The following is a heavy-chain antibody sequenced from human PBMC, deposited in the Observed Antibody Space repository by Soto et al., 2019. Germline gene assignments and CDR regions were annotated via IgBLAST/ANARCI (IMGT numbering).Heavy chain of an antibody. V-gene: IGHV1-46*01. Sequence: ASVKVSCKASGYTFTSYYMHWVRQAPGQGLEWVGIINPSGGSTSYAQKFQGRVTMTRDTSTSTVYMELSSLRSEDTAVYYCARPNPSYGGASVERLWANYYYYGMDVWGQGTTVTVSS. CDR1: GYTFTSYY. J-gene: IGHJ6*02. CDR3: ARPNPSYGGASVERLWANYYYYGMDV. D-gene: IGHD3-16*01. CDR2: INPSGGST.